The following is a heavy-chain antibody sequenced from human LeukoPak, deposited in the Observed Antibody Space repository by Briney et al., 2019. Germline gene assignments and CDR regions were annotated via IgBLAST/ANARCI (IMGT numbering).Heavy chain of an antibody. D-gene: IGHD3-9*01. CDR1: GGSFSGYY. V-gene: IGHV4-34*01. CDR3: ARGHLRYFDWLLDY. Sequence: SETLSLTCAVYGGSFSGYYWSWTRQPPGKGLERIGEINHSGSTNYNPSLKSRVTISVDTSKNQFSLKLSSVTAADTAVYYCARGHLRYFDWLLDYWGQGTLVTVSS. CDR2: INHSGST. J-gene: IGHJ4*02.